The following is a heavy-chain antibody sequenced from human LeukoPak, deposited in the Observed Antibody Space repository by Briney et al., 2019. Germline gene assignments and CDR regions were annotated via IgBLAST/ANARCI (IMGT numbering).Heavy chain of an antibody. D-gene: IGHD3-9*01. CDR3: ARGGWVLRYFDWLPRAFGYFDY. Sequence: PGGSLRLSCAASGFAFSDYYMSWIRQAPGKGLEWVSYISSSGSTIYYADSVKGRFTISRDNAKNSLYLQMNSLRAEDTAVYYCARGGWVLRYFDWLPRAFGYFDYWGQGTLVTVSS. J-gene: IGHJ4*02. CDR1: GFAFSDYY. V-gene: IGHV3-11*04. CDR2: ISSSGSTI.